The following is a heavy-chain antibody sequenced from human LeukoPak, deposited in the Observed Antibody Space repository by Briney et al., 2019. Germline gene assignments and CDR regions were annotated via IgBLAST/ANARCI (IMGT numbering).Heavy chain of an antibody. CDR1: GYTFTSYP. J-gene: IGHJ4*02. V-gene: IGHV1-18*01. D-gene: IGHD6-19*01. CDR3: ARASSGWYGDFDY. CDR2: ISAYNGYT. Sequence: ASVKVSCKASGYTFTSYPIGWVRQAPGQGLEWMGWISAYNGYTNYAQSLQGRVTMTRDTSISTAYMELSRLRSDDTAVYYCARASSGWYGDFDYWGQGTLVTVSS.